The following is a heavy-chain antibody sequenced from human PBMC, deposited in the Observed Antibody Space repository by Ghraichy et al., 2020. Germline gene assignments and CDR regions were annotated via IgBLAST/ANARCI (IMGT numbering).Heavy chain of an antibody. CDR2: IYYSGST. D-gene: IGHD6-13*01. Sequence: SQTLSLTCTVSGGSISSYYWSWIRQPPGKGLEWIGYIYYSGSTNYNPSLKSRVTISVDTSKNQFSLKLSSVTAADTTVYYCARGLDLAVAAYFIDYCGQGTLIAVSS. V-gene: IGHV4-59*01. J-gene: IGHJ4*02. CDR3: ARGLDLAVAAYFIDY. CDR1: GGSISSYY.